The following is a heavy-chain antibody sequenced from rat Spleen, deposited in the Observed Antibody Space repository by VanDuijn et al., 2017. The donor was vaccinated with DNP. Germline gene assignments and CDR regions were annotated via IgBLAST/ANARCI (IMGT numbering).Heavy chain of an antibody. V-gene: IGHV2-27*01. CDR3: ARSQGYYYDGSYYPFAY. J-gene: IGHJ3*01. CDR1: GFSLTNYH. D-gene: IGHD1-12*02. CDR2: VQSDGNT. Sequence: QVQLKESGPGLVQPSQTLSLTCTVSGFSLTNYHVDWVRQPPGKGLEWMGRVQSDGNTDYNSVHKSRRSISRETSKSQVFLKMNSVQTEDTAMYFCARSQGYYYDGSYYPFAYWGQGTLVTVSS.